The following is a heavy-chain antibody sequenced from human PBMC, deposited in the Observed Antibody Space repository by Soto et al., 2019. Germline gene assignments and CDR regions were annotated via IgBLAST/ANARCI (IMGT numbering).Heavy chain of an antibody. CDR1: GYTFTSYG. Sequence: ASVKVSCKASGYTFTSYGISWVRQAPGQGLEWMGWISAYNGNTNYAQKLQGRVTMTTDTSTSTAYMELRSLRSDDTAVYYCARGPTIVVVPAAKGNWFDPWGQGTLVTVSS. CDR2: ISAYNGNT. V-gene: IGHV1-18*01. CDR3: ARGPTIVVVPAAKGNWFDP. J-gene: IGHJ5*02. D-gene: IGHD2-2*01.